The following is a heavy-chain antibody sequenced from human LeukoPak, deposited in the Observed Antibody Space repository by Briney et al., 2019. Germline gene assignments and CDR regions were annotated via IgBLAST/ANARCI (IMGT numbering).Heavy chain of an antibody. J-gene: IGHJ4*02. CDR2: IYYSGST. CDR1: GGSISSSSHY. D-gene: IGHD5-18*01. CDR3: ARNDVDTAFFDY. Sequence: PSETLSLTCTVSGGSISSSSHYWGWIRQPLGKGLEWIGSIYYSGSTYYNPSLKSRVTISVDTSKNQFSLKPSSVTAADTAVYYCARNDVDTAFFDYWGQGTLVTVSS. V-gene: IGHV4-39*01.